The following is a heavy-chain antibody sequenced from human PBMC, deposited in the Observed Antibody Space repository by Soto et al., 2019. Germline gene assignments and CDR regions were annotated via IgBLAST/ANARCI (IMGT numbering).Heavy chain of an antibody. Sequence: SETLSLTFTVSGGSVSSGSHYWSCIRQPPWKRLEVVVYVYYSGSTNYNPSLQIRFTISVYTSKNHFSLRLNSVAPAYTAVYYCARGHYFWSCISYFDNWGQGTLVTVSS. J-gene: IGHJ4*02. CDR2: VYYSGST. V-gene: IGHV4-61*01. CDR1: GGSVSSGSHY. CDR3: ARGHYFWSCISYFDN. D-gene: IGHD3-3*01.